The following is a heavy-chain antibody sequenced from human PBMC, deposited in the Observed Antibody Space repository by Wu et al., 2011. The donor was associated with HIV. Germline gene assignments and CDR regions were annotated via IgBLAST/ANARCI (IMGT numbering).Heavy chain of an antibody. CDR2: ISTHNGDT. V-gene: IGHV1-18*01. Sequence: QVQLVQSGAEVKKPGASVKVSCKASGYTFTNSGINWVRQAPGQGLEWMGWISTHNGDTNSAQKLQDRVTMTTDTSTSTAYMELRSLRSEDSAVYYCARGLWHLQYHYYMDVWGKGTTVTVSS. CDR3: ARGLWHLQYHYYMDV. CDR1: GYTFTNSG. J-gene: IGHJ6*03. D-gene: IGHD4/OR15-4a*01.